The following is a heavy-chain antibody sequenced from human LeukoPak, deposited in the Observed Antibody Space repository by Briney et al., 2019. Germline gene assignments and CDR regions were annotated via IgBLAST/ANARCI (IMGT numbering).Heavy chain of an antibody. CDR1: GFTVSSNY. D-gene: IGHD5-18*01. V-gene: IGHV3-66*01. CDR2: IYSGGST. Sequence: PGGSLRLSCAASGFTVSSNYMSWVRQAPGKGLEWVSVIYSGGSTYYADSVKGRFTISRDNSKNTLYLQMNSLRAEDTAVYYCAKDHSGYSYGYDYWGQGTLVTVSS. CDR3: AKDHSGYSYGYDY. J-gene: IGHJ4*02.